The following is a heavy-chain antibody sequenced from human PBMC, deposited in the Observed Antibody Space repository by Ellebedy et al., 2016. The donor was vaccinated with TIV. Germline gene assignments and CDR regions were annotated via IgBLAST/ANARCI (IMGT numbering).Heavy chain of an antibody. CDR3: ARGLSRGYEVCYGMDV. V-gene: IGHV3-53*01. CDR1: GFTVSTNY. J-gene: IGHJ6*02. CDR2: LYSGGST. D-gene: IGHD5-12*01. Sequence: GESLKISCAASGFTVSTNYMSWVRQAPGKGLEWVSVLYSGGSTYYADSAKGRFTIYRDNSKNTLYLQMNSLRAEDTSVYYCARGLSRGYEVCYGMDVWGQGTTVTVSS.